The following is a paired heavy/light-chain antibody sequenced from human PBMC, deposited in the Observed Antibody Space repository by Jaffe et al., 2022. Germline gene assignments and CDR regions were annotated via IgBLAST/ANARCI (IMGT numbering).Heavy chain of an antibody. Sequence: EVQVVESGGGLVEPGGSLRLSCAASGFSISSYWMTWVRQAPGKGLEWVANIKQDGIDKYYVDSVKGRFTISRDNAKNELYLQMNNLRVEDTAVYYCARDGNVGVVYCSGFNCYRTNPWFDPWGQGTLVTVSS. CDR1: GFSISSYW. CDR2: IKQDGIDK. CDR3: ARDGNVGVVYCSGFNCYRTNPWFDP. D-gene: IGHD2-15*01. J-gene: IGHJ5*02. V-gene: IGHV3-7*01.
Light chain of an antibody. J-gene: IGLJ1*01. V-gene: IGLV1-51*02. Sequence: QSVLTQPPSVSAAPGQKVTISCSGTSSNVGNHYVSWCQQLPGTAPKLLIYQTTRRPSGIPDRFSASKSGTSATLDITGLQTGDEADYYCGTWDSSLNIYVFGSGTKVTVL. CDR1: SSNVGNHY. CDR2: QTT. CDR3: GTWDSSLNIYV.